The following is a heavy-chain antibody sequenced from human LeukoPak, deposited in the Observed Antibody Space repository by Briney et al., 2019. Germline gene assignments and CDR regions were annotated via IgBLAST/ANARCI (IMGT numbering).Heavy chain of an antibody. J-gene: IGHJ4*02. V-gene: IGHV3-64*01. CDR2: ISNHGGST. CDR1: GFTFSTYA. D-gene: IGHD6-19*01. CDR3: ARESATSGWLFDY. Sequence: GGSLRLSCSASGFTFSTYAMHWVRQAPGKGLEYVSAISNHGGSTYYANSVKGRFIISRDNSKNTLYLQMGNLRIEDMAVYYCARESATSGWLFDYWGQGTLVTVSS.